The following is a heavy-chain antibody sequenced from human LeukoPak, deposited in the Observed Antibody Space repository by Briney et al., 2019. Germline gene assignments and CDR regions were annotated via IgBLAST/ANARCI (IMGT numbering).Heavy chain of an antibody. CDR1: GGTFSSYA. D-gene: IGHD4-11*01. V-gene: IGHV1-69*13. CDR2: IIPIFGTA. Sequence: GASVKVSCKASGGTFSSYAIGWVRQAPGQGLEWMGGIIPIFGTANYAQKFQGRVTITSDESTSTAYMELSSLRSEDTAVYYCARGRIEGYSNSRWFDPWGQGTLVTVSS. J-gene: IGHJ5*02. CDR3: ARGRIEGYSNSRWFDP.